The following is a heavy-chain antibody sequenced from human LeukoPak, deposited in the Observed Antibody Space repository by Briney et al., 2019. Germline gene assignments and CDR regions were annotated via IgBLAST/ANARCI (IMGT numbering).Heavy chain of an antibody. V-gene: IGHV3-33*01. Sequence: GRSLRLSCAASGFTFSSYGMHWVRQAPGKGLEWVAVIWYDGSNKYYADSVKGRFTISRDNSKNTLYLQMNSLRAEDTAVYYCARVLYDYGDYGFDYWGQGTLGTVSS. J-gene: IGHJ4*02. D-gene: IGHD4-17*01. CDR3: ARVLYDYGDYGFDY. CDR1: GFTFSSYG. CDR2: IWYDGSNK.